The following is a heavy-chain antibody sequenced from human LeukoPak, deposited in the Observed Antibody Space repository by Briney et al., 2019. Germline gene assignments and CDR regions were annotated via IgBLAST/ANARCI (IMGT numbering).Heavy chain of an antibody. Sequence: PGGSLRLSCAASGFTFSSYRMHWVRQAPGKGLEWVAVIPYDGSNKYYADSVKGRFTISRDNSNNTLYLQMNSLRDEDTAVYYCAREYTAMAAFDYWGQGTLVTVSS. J-gene: IGHJ4*02. CDR2: IPYDGSNK. D-gene: IGHD5-18*01. CDR1: GFTFSSYR. V-gene: IGHV3-30*03. CDR3: AREYTAMAAFDY.